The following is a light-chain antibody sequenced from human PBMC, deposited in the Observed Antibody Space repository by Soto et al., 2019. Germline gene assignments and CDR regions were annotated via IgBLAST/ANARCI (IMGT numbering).Light chain of an antibody. V-gene: IGKV1-5*01. Sequence: DFQMTQSPPTLSASVGDRVTITCRASQSISRWVAWYQQKPGKPPKLLIYAASNLESGVPSRFSGSGSGTEFTLTICSLQPDDFATYYCQQYNSFSGTFGQGTKVDIK. CDR2: AAS. CDR1: QSISRW. CDR3: QQYNSFSGT. J-gene: IGKJ1*01.